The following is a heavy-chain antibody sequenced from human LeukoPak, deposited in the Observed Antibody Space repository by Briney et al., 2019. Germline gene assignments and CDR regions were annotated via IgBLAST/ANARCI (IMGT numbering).Heavy chain of an antibody. CDR3: ARFPVAGDNFDP. Sequence: SETLSLTCTVSGNSISSSSYYWVWICQPPGKGLEWIGSINYYGKTYYNPSVKSRVTISVDTSKNQFSLKLSSVTAADTAVYYCARFPVAGDNFDPWGQGTLVTVSS. D-gene: IGHD6-19*01. V-gene: IGHV4-39*07. CDR1: GNSISSSSYY. J-gene: IGHJ5*02. CDR2: INYYGKT.